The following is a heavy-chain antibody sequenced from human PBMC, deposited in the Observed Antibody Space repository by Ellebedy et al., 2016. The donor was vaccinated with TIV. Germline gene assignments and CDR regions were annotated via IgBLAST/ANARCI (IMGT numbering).Heavy chain of an antibody. CDR2: IYPGDSTI. Sequence: GESLKISCKGFGYSFTNYWIDWVRQMPGKGLEWMGTIYPGDSTINYSPSFQGQVTISADKSITTAFLQWNRLKASDTAMYFCARRPGASDIWGQGTEVNVAS. V-gene: IGHV5-51*01. CDR3: ARRPGASDI. CDR1: GYSFTNYW. D-gene: IGHD3-10*01. J-gene: IGHJ3*02.